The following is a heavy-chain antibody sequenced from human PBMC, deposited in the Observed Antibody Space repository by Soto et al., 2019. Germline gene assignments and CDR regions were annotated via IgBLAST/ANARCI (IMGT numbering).Heavy chain of an antibody. J-gene: IGHJ5*02. CDR1: GFSLTSSGVG. D-gene: IGHD1-20*01. Sequence: QITLKESGPTLLEPTQTLTLTCSFSGFSLTSSGVGVGWLRQAPGKALECLGIIYWDGDRRYNPSLRQRLTITKDTSKTQVVLTMTYMEPVDTATYYCAHRVHYNSYWDVGWFDPWGQGTLVTVS. CDR2: IYWDGDR. V-gene: IGHV2-5*02. CDR3: AHRVHYNSYWDVGWFDP.